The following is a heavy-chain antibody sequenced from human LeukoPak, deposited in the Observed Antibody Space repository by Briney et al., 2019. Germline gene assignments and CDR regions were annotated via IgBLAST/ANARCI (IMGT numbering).Heavy chain of an antibody. CDR2: IKQDGSEK. J-gene: IGHJ4*02. V-gene: IGHV3-7*01. Sequence: GGSLRLSCAASGFTFSSYWMSWVRQAPGKGLEWVANIKQDGSEKYYVDSVKGRLTISRDNAKNSLYLQMNSLRAEDTAVYYCARERIAVAGLFDYWGQGTLVTVSS. CDR1: GFTFSSYW. D-gene: IGHD6-19*01. CDR3: ARERIAVAGLFDY.